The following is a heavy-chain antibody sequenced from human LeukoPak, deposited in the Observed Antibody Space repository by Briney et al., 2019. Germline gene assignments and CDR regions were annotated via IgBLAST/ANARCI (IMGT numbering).Heavy chain of an antibody. Sequence: SQTLSLTCAISGDSVSSNSAAWNWIRQSPSRGLEWLGRTYYRSKWYNDYAVSVKSRITINPDTSKNQFSLQLNSVTPEDTAVYYCARTYCSSTSCYYYFDYWGQGTLVTVSS. CDR1: GDSVSSNSAA. J-gene: IGHJ4*02. CDR2: TYYRSKWYN. D-gene: IGHD2-2*01. CDR3: ARTYCSSTSCYYYFDY. V-gene: IGHV6-1*01.